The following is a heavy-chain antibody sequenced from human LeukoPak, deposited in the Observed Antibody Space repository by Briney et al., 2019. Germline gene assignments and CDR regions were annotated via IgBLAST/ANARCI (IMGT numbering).Heavy chain of an antibody. D-gene: IGHD3-10*01. CDR3: ARIFGSGNENYFYYMDV. J-gene: IGHJ6*03. CDR1: CYSISSGYY. Sequence: SETLSLTCAVSCYSISSGYYWGWIRQPPGKGLEWIRIIYQSGSTFYNPSLKTRVTISVDTSKNQFSLTLSSVTAADTAVYYCARIFGSGNENYFYYMDVWGKGTTVTVSS. V-gene: IGHV4-38-2*01. CDR2: IYQSGST.